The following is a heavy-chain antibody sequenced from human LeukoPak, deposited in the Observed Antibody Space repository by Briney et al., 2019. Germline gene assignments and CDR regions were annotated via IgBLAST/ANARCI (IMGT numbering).Heavy chain of an antibody. CDR2: IYYSGST. J-gene: IGHJ3*02. V-gene: IGHV4-59*08. CDR3: ARLYYDSSGYSPDAFDI. D-gene: IGHD3-22*01. CDR1: GGSMSSYY. Sequence: SETLSLTCTVSGGSMSSYYWSWIRQPPGKGLEWIGYIYYSGSTNYNPSLKSRVTISVDTSKNQFSLKLSSVTAADTAVYYCARLYYDSSGYSPDAFDIWGQGTMVTVSS.